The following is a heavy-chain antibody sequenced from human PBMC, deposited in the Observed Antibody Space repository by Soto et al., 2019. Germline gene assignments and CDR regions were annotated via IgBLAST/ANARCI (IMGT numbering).Heavy chain of an antibody. J-gene: IGHJ5*02. V-gene: IGHV4-59*12. Sequence: PSETLSLTCTVSGGSISSYYWSWIRQPPGKGLEWIGYIYYSGSTNYNPSLKSRVTISVDTSKNQFSLKLSSVTAADTAVYYCASSGKPGYCSSTSRRSRSWFDPCGQGPLVTVSS. CDR3: ASSGKPGYCSSTSRRSRSWFDP. D-gene: IGHD2-2*01. CDR2: IYYSGST. CDR1: GGSISSYY.